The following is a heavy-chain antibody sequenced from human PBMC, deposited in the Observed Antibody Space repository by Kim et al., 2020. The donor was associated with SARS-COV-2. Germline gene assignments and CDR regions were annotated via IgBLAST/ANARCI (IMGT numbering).Heavy chain of an antibody. CDR1: GFTVNSNY. J-gene: IGHJ4*02. Sequence: GGSLRLSCAASGFTVNSNYMSWVRQAPGKGLEWVSVLYSGGGTFYADSVKGRFTISRDNSKDKLYLQMNSLRAEDTAVYYCARGGENFDYWGQGTLVTVSS. D-gene: IGHD1-26*01. CDR2: LYSGGGT. CDR3: ARGGENFDY. V-gene: IGHV3-53*01.